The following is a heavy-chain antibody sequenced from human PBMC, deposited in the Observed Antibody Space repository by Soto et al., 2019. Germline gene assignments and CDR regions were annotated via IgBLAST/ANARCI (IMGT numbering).Heavy chain of an antibody. J-gene: IGHJ4*02. CDR2: ISPDGSEK. V-gene: IGHV3-7*01. CDR3: SRSPNS. CDR1: GFTFSSFW. Sequence: GGSLRLSCAASGFTFSSFWMDWVRQPPGKGLEWVANISPDGSEKHYVDSVKGRFTISRDNARNSLYLQMRSLTAEDSALYYCSRSPNSWGQGTRVTVSS.